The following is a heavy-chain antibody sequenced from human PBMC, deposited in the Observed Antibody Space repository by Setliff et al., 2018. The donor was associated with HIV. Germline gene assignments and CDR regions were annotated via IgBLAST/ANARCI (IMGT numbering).Heavy chain of an antibody. D-gene: IGHD3-10*01. CDR2: IVVGSGNT. Sequence: SVKVSCKASGFTFTSSAMQWVRQARGQRLERIGWIVVGSGNTNYAQKFQERVTITRDMSTSTAYMELSSLRSEDTAVYYCAADPGAVLWFGEFGFDPWGQGTLVTVSS. V-gene: IGHV1-58*02. CDR1: GFTFTSSA. J-gene: IGHJ5*02. CDR3: AADPGAVLWFGEFGFDP.